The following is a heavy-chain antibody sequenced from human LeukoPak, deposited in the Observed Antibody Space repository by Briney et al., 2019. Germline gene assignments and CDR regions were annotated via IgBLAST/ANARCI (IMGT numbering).Heavy chain of an antibody. Sequence: PGGSLRLSCAASGFTFSSYSMNWVRQAPGKGLEWVSSISSSSTYIYYADSVKGRFTISRDNAKNSLYLQMNSLRAEDTAVYYCARVEKTGGATPRNRLPDYWGQGTLVTVSS. V-gene: IGHV3-21*04. J-gene: IGHJ4*02. CDR3: ARVEKTGGATPRNRLPDY. CDR2: ISSSSTYI. CDR1: GFTFSSYS. D-gene: IGHD1-14*01.